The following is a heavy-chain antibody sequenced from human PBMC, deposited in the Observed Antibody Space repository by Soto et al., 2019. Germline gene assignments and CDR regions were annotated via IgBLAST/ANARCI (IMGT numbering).Heavy chain of an antibody. V-gene: IGHV3-21*01. CDR1: GFTFSSYS. J-gene: IGHJ6*02. Sequence: LRLSCAASGFTFSSYSMNWVRQAPGKGLEWVSSISSSSYIYYADSVKGRFTISRDNAKNSLYLQMNSLRAEDTAVYYCASDCTNGVRKPCYYYGMDVWGQGTTVTV. CDR2: ISSSSYI. D-gene: IGHD2-8*01. CDR3: ASDCTNGVRKPCYYYGMDV.